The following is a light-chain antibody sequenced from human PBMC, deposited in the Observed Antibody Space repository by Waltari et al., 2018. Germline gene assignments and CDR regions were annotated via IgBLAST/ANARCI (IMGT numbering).Light chain of an antibody. Sequence: DIQMTQSPSSLSASVGDTVTTTCRASQRIGNHLNWFQQRPGRAPKLLIHAASNLQGGVPSRFSGDGSGTDFTLTINSLQPEDFATYYCQQTYTSPRGLTFGGGTKVEIK. CDR2: AAS. J-gene: IGKJ4*01. CDR3: QQTYTSPRGLT. V-gene: IGKV1-39*01. CDR1: QRIGNH.